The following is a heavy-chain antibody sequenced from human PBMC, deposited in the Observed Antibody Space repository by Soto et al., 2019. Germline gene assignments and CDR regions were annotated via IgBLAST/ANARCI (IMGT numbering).Heavy chain of an antibody. CDR3: AKDFTGTTVLFY. CDR2: LRRSVGST. D-gene: IGHD1-1*01. V-gene: IGHV3-23*01. Sequence: GVPMRLSCAPSRFTYSRYAMTRARPAPGKGLERLSALRRSVGSTYYADSVKGRFTLSRHKTQYMPALPVNRTTAEDTAVYYCAKDFTGTTVLFYWGQGTLVTVSS. CDR1: RFTYSRYA. J-gene: IGHJ4*02.